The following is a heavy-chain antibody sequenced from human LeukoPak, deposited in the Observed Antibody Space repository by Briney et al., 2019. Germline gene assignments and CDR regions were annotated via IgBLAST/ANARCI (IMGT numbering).Heavy chain of an antibody. CDR3: ARRGPTTGSYYY. CDR2: VSGSGDNT. J-gene: IGHJ4*02. V-gene: IGHV3-23*01. CDR1: GFIFISYA. Sequence: GGSLRLSCAASGFIFISYAMSWVRQAPGKGLEWVSGVSGSGDNTNYADSVKGRFTISRDNSQNTLYLQMDSLRAEDTAVYYCARRGPTTGSYYYWGQGTLVTVSS. D-gene: IGHD1-26*01.